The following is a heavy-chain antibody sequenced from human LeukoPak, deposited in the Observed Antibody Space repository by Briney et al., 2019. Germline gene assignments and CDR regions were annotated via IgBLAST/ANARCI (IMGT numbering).Heavy chain of an antibody. D-gene: IGHD6-19*01. J-gene: IGHJ4*02. V-gene: IGHV3-30*18. CDR2: ISYDGSNK. CDR3: AKGGGSGWYPDY. Sequence: GGSLRLSCAASGFTFSSYGMHWVRQAPGKGLEWVAVISYDGSNKYYADSVKGRFTISRDNSKNTLYLQMNSLRAEDTAVYYCAKGGGSGWYPDYWGQGTLVTVS. CDR1: GFTFSSYG.